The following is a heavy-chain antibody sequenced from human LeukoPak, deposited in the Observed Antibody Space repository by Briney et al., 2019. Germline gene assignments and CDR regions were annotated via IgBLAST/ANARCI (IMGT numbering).Heavy chain of an antibody. Sequence: SETLSLTCTASGDSIGSFYWSWIRQPAGKGLEWIGRMYASGSTTYNPALKSRVTMSVDTSKTQFSLKLSSVTAADTAVYYCATSPDRWLTRFDYWGQGTLVTVS. CDR1: GDSIGSFY. D-gene: IGHD6-19*01. V-gene: IGHV4-4*07. CDR2: MYASGST. J-gene: IGHJ4*02. CDR3: ATSPDRWLTRFDY.